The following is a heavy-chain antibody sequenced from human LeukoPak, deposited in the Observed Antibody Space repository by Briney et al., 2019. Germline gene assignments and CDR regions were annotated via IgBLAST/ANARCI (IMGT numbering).Heavy chain of an antibody. J-gene: IGHJ6*02. CDR1: GFTFSSHA. CDR3: AAYYGLDV. Sequence: GGSLRLSCAASGFTFSSHAMSWVRQAPGKGLEWVSAISGSGGRTNYADSVKGRFTISRDNSKNTLYLRMNSLRAEDTAVYYCAAYYGLDVWGQGTTVTVSS. CDR2: ISGSGGRT. V-gene: IGHV3-23*01.